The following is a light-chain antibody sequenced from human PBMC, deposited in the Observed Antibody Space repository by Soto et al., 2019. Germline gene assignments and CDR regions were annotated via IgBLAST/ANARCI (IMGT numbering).Light chain of an antibody. CDR3: HQSYSAPLT. CDR1: QSVLSSSNNKNY. V-gene: IGKV4-1*01. J-gene: IGKJ4*01. CDR2: WAS. Sequence: DIVMTQSPDSLGVSLGERATINCKSIQSVLSSSNNKNYLTWYQQKPGQPPKLLISWASTRESGVPDRFSGSGSGTDFTLTISRLQAEDVAVYYCHQSYSAPLTFGGGTKVEI.